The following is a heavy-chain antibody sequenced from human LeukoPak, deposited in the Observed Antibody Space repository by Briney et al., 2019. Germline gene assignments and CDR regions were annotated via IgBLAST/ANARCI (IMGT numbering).Heavy chain of an antibody. V-gene: IGHV4-38-2*02. CDR2: LYHSGST. D-gene: IGHD1-26*01. CDR1: GYSISNAYY. J-gene: IGHJ4*02. CDR3: ARELHSGSYYFDY. Sequence: SETLSLTCTVSGYSISNAYYWGWIRQPPGKGLEWIGSLYHSGSTYYNPSLKSRVTTSVDTSKNRFSLKLPSVTAADTAVYYCARELHSGSYYFDYWGQGTLVTVSS.